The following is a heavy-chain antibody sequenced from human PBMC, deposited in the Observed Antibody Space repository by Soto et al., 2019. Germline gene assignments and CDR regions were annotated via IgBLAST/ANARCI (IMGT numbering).Heavy chain of an antibody. CDR1: GFTFSSYA. CDR3: AKGLYYDYVWGSYRAANDAFDI. CDR2: ISGSGGST. J-gene: IGHJ3*02. D-gene: IGHD3-16*02. V-gene: IGHV3-23*01. Sequence: GGSLRLSXAASGFTFSSYAMSWVRQAPGKGLEWVSAISGSGGSTYYADSVKGRFTISRDNSKNTLYLQMNSLRAEDTAVYYCAKGLYYDYVWGSYRAANDAFDIWGQGTMVTVSS.